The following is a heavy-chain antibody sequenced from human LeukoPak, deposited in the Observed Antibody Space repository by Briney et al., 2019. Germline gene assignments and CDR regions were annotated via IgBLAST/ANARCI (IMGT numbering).Heavy chain of an antibody. Sequence: ASVKVSCKASGYTFTGYYMHWVRQAPGQGLEWMGWINPNSGGTNYAQKFQGRVTMTRDTSITTAYMELSRLSSDDTAVYYCARHPGRVTNDWYFDLWGRGTLVTVSS. CDR3: ARHPGRVTNDWYFDL. CDR1: GYTFTGYY. V-gene: IGHV1-2*02. CDR2: INPNSGGT. D-gene: IGHD4-23*01. J-gene: IGHJ2*01.